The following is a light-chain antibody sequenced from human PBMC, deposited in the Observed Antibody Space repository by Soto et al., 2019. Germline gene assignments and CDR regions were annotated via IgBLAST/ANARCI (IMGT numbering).Light chain of an antibody. Sequence: DKKMTQSTSFLFACARNIITITCRASQSVSSWVAWYQQKPGKAPKFLIYDASTLWSGVPSRFRGSGSGTEFTLTISSLQPEDLATYYCLQDYNYPRTFGQGTMVDIK. CDR2: DAS. V-gene: IGKV1-5*01. CDR1: QSVSSW. CDR3: LQDYNYPRT. J-gene: IGKJ1*01.